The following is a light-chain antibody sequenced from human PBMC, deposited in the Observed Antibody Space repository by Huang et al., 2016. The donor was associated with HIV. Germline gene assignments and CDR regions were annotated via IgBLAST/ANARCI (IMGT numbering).Light chain of an antibody. Sequence: ESVLTQSPGTLSLSPGERATLSFRASQSISSSYLAWYQQKPGQAPRLLIYGASSRATGIPDRFSGSGSGTDFTLTISRLEPEDFAAYYCQQYAGSFGQGTKLEIK. CDR3: QQYAGS. CDR1: QSISSSY. J-gene: IGKJ2*01. V-gene: IGKV3-20*01. CDR2: GAS.